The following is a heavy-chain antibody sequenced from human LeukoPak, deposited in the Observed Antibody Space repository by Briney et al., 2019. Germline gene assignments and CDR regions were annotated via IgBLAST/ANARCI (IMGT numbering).Heavy chain of an antibody. CDR2: INTYNGNT. D-gene: IGHD3-22*01. J-gene: IGHJ4*02. V-gene: IGHV1-18*01. Sequence: ASVKVSCKASGYTFTSYAFSWARQAPGQGLEWMGWINTYNGNTDYAQKLQGRVTMTTDTSTSTAYMELRSLRSDDTAVYYCARHSSHSHFDYWGQGTLVTVSS. CDR3: ARHSSHSHFDY. CDR1: GYTFTSYA.